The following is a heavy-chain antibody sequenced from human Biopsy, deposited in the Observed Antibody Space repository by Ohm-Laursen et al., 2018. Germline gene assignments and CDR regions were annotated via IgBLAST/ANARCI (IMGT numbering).Heavy chain of an antibody. V-gene: IGHV5-51*01. CDR1: GYSFTNYW. Sequence: GESLKISCKGSGYSFTNYWIGWVRQMPGKGLEWMGLIYPGDPDTRYSPSFQGQVTISVDKSISTAYVQWNSLKASDTAMYYCAKHGGLGDFWSGYPLAAFDIWGQGTMVTVSS. CDR3: AKHGGLGDFWSGYPLAAFDI. J-gene: IGHJ3*02. CDR2: IYPGDPDT. D-gene: IGHD3-3*01.